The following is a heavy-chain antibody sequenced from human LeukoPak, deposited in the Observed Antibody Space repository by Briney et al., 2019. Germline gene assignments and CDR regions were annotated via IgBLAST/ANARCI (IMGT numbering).Heavy chain of an antibody. CDR2: IIPIFGTA. CDR3: ARSPRGGITIFGVPPRWFDP. J-gene: IGHJ5*02. D-gene: IGHD3-3*01. V-gene: IGHV1-69*13. CDR1: GGTFSSYA. Sequence: ASVKVSCKASGGTFSSYAISWVRQAPGQGLEWMGGIIPIFGTANYAQKFQGRVTITADESTSTAYMELSSLRSEDTAVYYCARSPRGGITIFGVPPRWFDPWGQGTLVTVSS.